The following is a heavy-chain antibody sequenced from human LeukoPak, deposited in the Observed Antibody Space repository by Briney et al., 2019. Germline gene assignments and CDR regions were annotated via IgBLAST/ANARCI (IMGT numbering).Heavy chain of an antibody. CDR3: AKAPRNYYDSSGYYYL. Sequence: GRSLRLSCAASGFTFSSYGMHWVRQAPGKGLEWVAVISYDGSNKYYADSVKGRFTISRDNSKNTLYLQMNSLRAEDTAVYYCAKAPRNYYDSSGYYYLWGQGTLVTVSS. V-gene: IGHV3-30*18. CDR1: GFTFSSYG. J-gene: IGHJ5*02. CDR2: ISYDGSNK. D-gene: IGHD3-22*01.